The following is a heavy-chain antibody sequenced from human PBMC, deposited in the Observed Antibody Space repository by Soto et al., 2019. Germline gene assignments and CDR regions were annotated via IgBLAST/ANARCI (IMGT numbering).Heavy chain of an antibody. V-gene: IGHV3-7*03. Sequence: PGESLRLSXKASGFTFSGYWMSWVRQAPGKGLEWVGDIKHDGSVKYNVDSVKGRSTISRNNAKKLLYLQMNDLRPEDTAVYYCARAPYNNGCYRFDLWGQGTLVTVSS. J-gene: IGHJ4*02. CDR2: IKHDGSVK. CDR3: ARAPYNNGCYRFDL. CDR1: GFTFSGYW. D-gene: IGHD2-2*01.